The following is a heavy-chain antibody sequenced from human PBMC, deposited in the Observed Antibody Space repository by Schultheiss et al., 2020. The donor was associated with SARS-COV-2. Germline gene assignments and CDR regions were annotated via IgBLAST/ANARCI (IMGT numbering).Heavy chain of an antibody. J-gene: IGHJ1*01. D-gene: IGHD5-18*01. CDR1: GGSISSGGYS. V-gene: IGHV4-30-2*01. Sequence: SETLSLTCAVSGGSISSGGYSWSWIRQPPGKGLEWIGYIYHSGSIYYNPSLKSRVTISVDTSKNQFSLKLSSVTAADTAVYYCARDRDTAMVGWGYYFQHWGQGTLVTVSS. CDR2: IYHSGSI. CDR3: ARDRDTAMVGWGYYFQH.